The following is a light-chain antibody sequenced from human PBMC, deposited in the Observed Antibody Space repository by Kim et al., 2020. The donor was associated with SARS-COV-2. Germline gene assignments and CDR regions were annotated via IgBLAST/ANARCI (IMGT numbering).Light chain of an antibody. Sequence: SASVRDRVTITCRASQSISNWLAWYQQTPGRAPSLLIYLASTLESGVPSRFSGSSSGTEFTLTITSLQPDDFATYYCQHYSRFPYTFGQGTKLEI. J-gene: IGKJ2*01. V-gene: IGKV1-5*03. CDR1: QSISNW. CDR2: LAS. CDR3: QHYSRFPYT.